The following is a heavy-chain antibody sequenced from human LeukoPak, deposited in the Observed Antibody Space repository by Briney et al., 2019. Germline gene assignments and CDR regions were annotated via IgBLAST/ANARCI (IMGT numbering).Heavy chain of an antibody. J-gene: IGHJ4*02. CDR1: GFSFNSYA. CDR2: ISATGGST. V-gene: IGHV3-23*01. Sequence: PGGSLRLSCAASGFSFNSYAMSWVRQAPGKGLEWVSGISATGGSTYHADSVKGRFTFSRDNSKNTLYLQMNSLRAEDTAVYYCAKSSGLGCSSTSCYGDFDYWGQGTLVTVSS. CDR3: AKSSGLGCSSTSCYGDFDY. D-gene: IGHD2-2*01.